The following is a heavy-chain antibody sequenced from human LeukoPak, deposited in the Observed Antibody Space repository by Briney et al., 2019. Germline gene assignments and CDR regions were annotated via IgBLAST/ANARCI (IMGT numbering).Heavy chain of an antibody. J-gene: IGHJ6*02. D-gene: IGHD6-19*01. CDR1: GYSFNSYY. V-gene: IGHV5-51*01. CDR2: IYPGDSDT. Sequence: GESLKISCKGSGYSFNSYYIAWVRQMPGKGLEWMGIIYPGDSDTRYSPSFQGQVTMSADKSNTTAYLQWSSLKASDTAMYYCASRRGTVAGYYYGMDVWGQGTTVTVSS. CDR3: ASRRGTVAGYYYGMDV.